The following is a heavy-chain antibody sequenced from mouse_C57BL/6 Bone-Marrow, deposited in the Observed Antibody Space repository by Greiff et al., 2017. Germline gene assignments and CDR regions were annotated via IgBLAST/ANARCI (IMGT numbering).Heavy chain of an antibody. J-gene: IGHJ2*01. D-gene: IGHD3-3*01. Sequence: VQLQQPGAELVMPGASVKLSCKASGYTFTSYWMHWVKQRPGQGLEWIGEIDPSDSYTNYNPKFKGKSTLTVAKSSSTAYMQLSSLTSEDSAVYYCARRGWYFDYWGQGTTLTVSS. CDR1: GYTFTSYW. CDR3: ARRGWYFDY. CDR2: IDPSDSYT. V-gene: IGHV1-69*01.